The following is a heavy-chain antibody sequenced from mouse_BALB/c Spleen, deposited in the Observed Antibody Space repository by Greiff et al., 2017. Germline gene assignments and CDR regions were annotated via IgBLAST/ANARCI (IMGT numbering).Heavy chain of an antibody. V-gene: IGHV7-3*02. CDR1: GFTFTDYY. J-gene: IGHJ3*01. Sequence: DVKLVESGGGLVQPGGSLRLSCATSGFTFTDYYMSWVRQPPGKALEWLGFIRNKANGYTTEYSASVKGRFTISRDNSQSILYLQMNTLRAEDSATYYCARDTATGFAYWGQGTLVTVSA. CDR3: ARDTATGFAY. D-gene: IGHD1-2*01. CDR2: IRNKANGYTT.